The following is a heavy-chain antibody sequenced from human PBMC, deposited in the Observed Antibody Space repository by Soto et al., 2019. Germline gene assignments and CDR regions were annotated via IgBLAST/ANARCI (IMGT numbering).Heavy chain of an antibody. Sequence: GGSLRLSCAASGFTFSSYAMSWVRQAPGKGLEWVSAISGSGGSTYYADSVKGRFTISRDNSKNTLYLQMNSLRAEDTAVYYCAKLTSYYYYYYMDVWGKGTTVTVSS. V-gene: IGHV3-23*01. CDR3: AKLTSYYYYYYMDV. D-gene: IGHD7-27*01. CDR2: ISGSGGST. CDR1: GFTFSSYA. J-gene: IGHJ6*03.